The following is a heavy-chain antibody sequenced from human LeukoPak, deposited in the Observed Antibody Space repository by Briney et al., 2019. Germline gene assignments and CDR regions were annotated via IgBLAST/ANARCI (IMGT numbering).Heavy chain of an antibody. D-gene: IGHD3-16*02. CDR2: IYYSGST. CDR1: GGSISSYY. CDR3: ARGQLRLGELSPTDFDY. Sequence: PSETLSLTCTVSGGSISSYYWSWIRQPPGKGLEWIGYIYYSGSTNYNPSLKSRVTISVDTSKNQFSLKLSSVTAADTAVYYCARGQLRLGELSPTDFDYWGQGTLVTVSS. J-gene: IGHJ4*02. V-gene: IGHV4-59*01.